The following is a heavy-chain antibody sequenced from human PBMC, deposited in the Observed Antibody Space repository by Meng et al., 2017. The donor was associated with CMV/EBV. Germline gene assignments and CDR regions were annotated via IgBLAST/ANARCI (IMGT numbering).Heavy chain of an antibody. J-gene: IGHJ5*02. CDR1: GFTFSSYA. D-gene: IGHD2-2*03. CDR3: ARDLCGYCSSAPIDP. Sequence: GGSLRLSCAASGFTFSSYAMHWVRQAPGKGLEWVEVISYDGSNKYYADSVKGRFTISRDNSENTLYLQMNSLRAEDTAGDYCARDLCGYCSSAPIDPWGQGTLVTVSS. V-gene: IGHV3-30-3*01. CDR2: ISYDGSNK.